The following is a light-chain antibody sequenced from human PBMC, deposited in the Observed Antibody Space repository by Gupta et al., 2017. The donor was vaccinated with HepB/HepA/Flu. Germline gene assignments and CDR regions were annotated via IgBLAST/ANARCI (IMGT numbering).Light chain of an antibody. CDR3: QQYNSLWT. J-gene: IGKJ1*01. Sequence: DIQMTQSPATLSASVGDRVTITCRASKSISTWVAWYQHKPGKAPKVLIYKASSLESGVPSRFSGSGSGTEFTLTISSLQPDDSATYYCQQYNSLWTFGQGTKVEIK. CDR2: KAS. CDR1: KSISTW. V-gene: IGKV1-5*03.